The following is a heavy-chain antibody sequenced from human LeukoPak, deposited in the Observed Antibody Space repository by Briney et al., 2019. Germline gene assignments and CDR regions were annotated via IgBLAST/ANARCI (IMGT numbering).Heavy chain of an antibody. CDR2: IYTSGST. CDR1: GGSISSGSYY. CDR3: ARSSGYDSGWFDP. Sequence: SETLSLTCTVSGGSISSGSYYWSWIRQPAGKGLEWIGRIYTSGSTNYNPSLKSRVTISVDTSKNQFSLKLSSVTAADRAVYYCARSSGYDSGWFDPWGQGTLVTVSS. V-gene: IGHV4-61*02. D-gene: IGHD5-12*01. J-gene: IGHJ5*02.